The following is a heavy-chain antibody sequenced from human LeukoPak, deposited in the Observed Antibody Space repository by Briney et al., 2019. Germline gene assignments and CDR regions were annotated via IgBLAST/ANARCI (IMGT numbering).Heavy chain of an antibody. V-gene: IGHV3-23*01. CDR2: ISGSGGST. Sequence: GGSLRLSCAASGFTFSSYAKSWVRQAPGKGLEWVSAISGSGGSTYYADSVKGRFTISRDNSKNTLCLQMNSLRAEDTAVYYCAKAPTSTIAARSAFDYWGQGTLVTVSS. CDR1: GFTFSSYA. J-gene: IGHJ4*02. CDR3: AKAPTSTIAARSAFDY. D-gene: IGHD6-6*01.